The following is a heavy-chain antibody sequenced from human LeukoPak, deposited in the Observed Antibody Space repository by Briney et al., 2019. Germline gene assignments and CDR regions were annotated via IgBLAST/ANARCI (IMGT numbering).Heavy chain of an antibody. D-gene: IGHD1-26*01. J-gene: IGHJ3*02. CDR1: GGSLSSSNW. CDR3: ARDSGSYLGTDAFDI. V-gene: IGHV4-4*02. Sequence: SETLSLTCAVSGGSLSSSNWWSWVRQPPGKGLEWIGEIYHSGSTNYNPSLKSRVTISVDKSKNQFSLKLSSVTAADTAVYYCARDSGSYLGTDAFDIWGQGTMVTVSS. CDR2: IYHSGST.